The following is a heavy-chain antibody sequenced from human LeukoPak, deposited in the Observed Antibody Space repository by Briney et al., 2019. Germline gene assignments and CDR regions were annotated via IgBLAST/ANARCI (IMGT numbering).Heavy chain of an antibody. J-gene: IGHJ4*02. CDR2: IYTSGST. CDR3: ARYAPAYYYDSSGYLPYYFDY. CDR1: GGSITSYY. D-gene: IGHD3-22*01. Sequence: SETLSLTCTVSGGSITSYYWSWIRQPAGKGLEWIGRIYTSGSTNYNHSLKSRVTISVDTSKNQFSLKLSSVTAADTAVYYCARYAPAYYYDSSGYLPYYFDYWGQGTLVTVSS. V-gene: IGHV4-4*07.